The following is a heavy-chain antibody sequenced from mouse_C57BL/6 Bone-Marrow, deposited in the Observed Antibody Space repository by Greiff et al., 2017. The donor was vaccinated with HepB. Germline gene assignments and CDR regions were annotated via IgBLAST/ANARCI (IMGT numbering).Heavy chain of an antibody. Sequence: VKLQESGAELARPGASVKLSCKASGYTFTSYGISWVKQRTGQGLEWIGEIYPRSGNTYYNEKFKGKATLTADKSSSTAYMELRSLTSEDSAVYFCATYYSNLYYFDYWGQGTTLTVSS. V-gene: IGHV1-81*01. CDR3: ATYYSNLYYFDY. D-gene: IGHD2-5*01. CDR1: GYTFTSYG. CDR2: IYPRSGNT. J-gene: IGHJ2*01.